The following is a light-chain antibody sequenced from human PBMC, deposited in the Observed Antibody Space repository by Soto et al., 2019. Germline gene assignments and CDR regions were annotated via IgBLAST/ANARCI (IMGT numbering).Light chain of an antibody. CDR2: DAS. Sequence: DIHMTQSPSTLSASVGNRFTITCRASQSISRWLAWYQQKPGKAPKLLIYDASSLESGVPSSLSGSVSGTEFTLTISSLPPDDSATYYCQQYNSYWTFGHGTKVDIK. CDR3: QQYNSYWT. J-gene: IGKJ1*01. CDR1: QSISRW. V-gene: IGKV1-5*01.